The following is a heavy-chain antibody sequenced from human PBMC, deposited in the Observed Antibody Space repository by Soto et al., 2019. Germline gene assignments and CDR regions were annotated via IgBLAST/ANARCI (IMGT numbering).Heavy chain of an antibody. D-gene: IGHD5-18*01. CDR3: AGNLGDTAMVIFYYGMDV. V-gene: IGHV3-33*01. CDR1: GFTFSSYG. CDR2: IWYDGSNK. J-gene: IGHJ6*02. Sequence: QVQLVESGGGVVQPGRSLRLSCAASGFTFSSYGMHWVRQAPGKGLEWVAVIWYDGSNKYYADSVKGRFTISRDNSKNTLYLQMNSLRAEDTAVYYCAGNLGDTAMVIFYYGMDVWGQGTTVTVSS.